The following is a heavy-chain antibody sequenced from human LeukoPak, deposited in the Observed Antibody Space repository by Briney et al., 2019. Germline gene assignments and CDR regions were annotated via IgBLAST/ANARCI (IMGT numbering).Heavy chain of an antibody. D-gene: IGHD3-22*01. Sequence: RSSETLSLTCTVSGGSISSSSYYWGWIRQPPGKGLEWIGSIYYSGSTYYNPSLKSRVTISVDTSKNQFSLKLSSVTAADTAVCYCARQVRDSSPGLYFDYWGQGTLVTVSS. CDR2: IYYSGST. CDR1: GGSISSSSYY. J-gene: IGHJ4*02. CDR3: ARQVRDSSPGLYFDY. V-gene: IGHV4-39*01.